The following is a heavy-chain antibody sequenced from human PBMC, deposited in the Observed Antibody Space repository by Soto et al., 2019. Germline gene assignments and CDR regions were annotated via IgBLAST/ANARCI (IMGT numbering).Heavy chain of an antibody. Sequence: SETLSLTCTVSGGSISSGDYYWSWIRQPPGKGLEWIGYIYYSGSTYYNPSLKSRVTISVDTSKNQFSLKLSSVTAADTAVYYCASSGGTMVRGVSPFDYWGQGTLVTVSS. CDR2: IYYSGST. CDR1: GGSISSGDYY. D-gene: IGHD3-10*01. V-gene: IGHV4-30-4*01. J-gene: IGHJ4*02. CDR3: ASSGGTMVRGVSPFDY.